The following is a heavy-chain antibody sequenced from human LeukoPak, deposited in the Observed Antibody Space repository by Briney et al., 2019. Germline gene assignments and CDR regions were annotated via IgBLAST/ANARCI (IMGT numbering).Heavy chain of an antibody. V-gene: IGHV1-58*02. CDR2: IVVGSGNT. CDR3: AGTPWFGELTLDY. Sequence: SVKVSCKASGFTFSGHYIHWVRQAPGQGLEWIGWIVVGSGNTNYAQKFQERVIITRDMSTTTVYMELSSLRSEDTAVYYCAGTPWFGELTLDYWGQGTLVTVSS. CDR1: GFTFSGHY. D-gene: IGHD3-10*01. J-gene: IGHJ4*02.